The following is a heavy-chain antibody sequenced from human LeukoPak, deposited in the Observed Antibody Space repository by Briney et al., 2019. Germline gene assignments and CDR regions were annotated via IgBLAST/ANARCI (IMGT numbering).Heavy chain of an antibody. Sequence: GESLKISCKGSGHSFTSYWISWVRQMPGKGLEWMGRVDPSDSYTNYSPSFQGHVTISADKSISTAYLQWSSLKASDTAMYYCARHPRIVVVPAAPVGMDVWGKGTTVTVSS. J-gene: IGHJ6*04. CDR3: ARHPRIVVVPAAPVGMDV. CDR2: VDPSDSYT. D-gene: IGHD2-2*01. V-gene: IGHV5-10-1*01. CDR1: GHSFTSYW.